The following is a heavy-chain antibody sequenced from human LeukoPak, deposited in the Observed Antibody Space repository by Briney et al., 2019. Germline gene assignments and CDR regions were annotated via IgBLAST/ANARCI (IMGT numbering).Heavy chain of an antibody. V-gene: IGHV4-34*01. CDR1: GGSFSGYY. D-gene: IGHD6-13*01. Sequence: PSETLSLTCAVYGGSFSGYYWSWIRQPPGKGLEWIGEINHSGSTNYNPSLKSRVTISVDTSKNQFSLKLSSVTAADTAVYDCASSIAAAPYYYYYYMDVWGKGTTVTVSS. J-gene: IGHJ6*03. CDR2: INHSGST. CDR3: ASSIAAAPYYYYYYMDV.